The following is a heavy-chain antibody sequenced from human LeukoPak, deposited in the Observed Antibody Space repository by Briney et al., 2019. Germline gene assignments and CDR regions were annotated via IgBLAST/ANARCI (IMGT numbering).Heavy chain of an antibody. CDR1: GDSVSSNSAA. Sequence: SQTLSLTCAISGDSVSSNSAAWNWIRQYPSRDLEWLGRTYYRSKWYNDYAVSVKSRITINPDTSKNQFSLQLNSVPPEDTAVYYCARDRAAAGYYYYYGMDVWGKGTTVTVSS. V-gene: IGHV6-1*01. CDR2: TYYRSKWYN. CDR3: ARDRAAAGYYYYYGMDV. J-gene: IGHJ6*04. D-gene: IGHD6-13*01.